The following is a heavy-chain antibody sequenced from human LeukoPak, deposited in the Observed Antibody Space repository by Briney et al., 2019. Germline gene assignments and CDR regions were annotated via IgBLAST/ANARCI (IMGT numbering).Heavy chain of an antibody. J-gene: IGHJ6*02. V-gene: IGHV3-66*01. CDR3: GRGGYDVDV. Sequence: PGGSLRLSCAVSGLTVSXXXXXXXXXXXGXXLEWVSVIESGGKTXXADSXKGRFTXXXXNXRNTLYLQMNSLRAEDTALYYCGRGGYDVDVWGRGTRVTVSS. CDR1: GLTVSXXX. D-gene: IGHD3-22*01. CDR2: IESGGKT.